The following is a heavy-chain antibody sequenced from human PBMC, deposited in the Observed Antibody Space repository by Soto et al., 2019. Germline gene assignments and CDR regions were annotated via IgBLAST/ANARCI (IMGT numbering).Heavy chain of an antibody. Sequence: QVQLVQSGAEVKKPGASVKVSCKASGYTFTSYAMHWVRQAPGQRLEWMGWINAGNGNTKYSQKFQGRVTITRDTHESTAYMELSSLRSEDTAVSYCARDLGVGAASDYWGQGTLVTVSS. D-gene: IGHD1-26*01. CDR3: ARDLGVGAASDY. V-gene: IGHV1-3*01. CDR1: GYTFTSYA. J-gene: IGHJ4*02. CDR2: INAGNGNT.